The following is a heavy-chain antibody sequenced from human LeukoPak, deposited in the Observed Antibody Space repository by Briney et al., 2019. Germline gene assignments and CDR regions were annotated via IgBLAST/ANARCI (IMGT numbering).Heavy chain of an antibody. CDR2: IIPIFGTA. J-gene: IGHJ3*02. CDR3: ASQNPAAVAFDI. D-gene: IGHD2-15*01. Sequence: WASVKVSCKASGGTFSSYAISWVRQAPGQGLEWMGGIIPIFGTANYAQKFQGRVTITADESTSTAYMELSSLRSEDTAVYYCASQNPAAVAFDIWGQGTMVIVSS. V-gene: IGHV1-69*01. CDR1: GGTFSSYA.